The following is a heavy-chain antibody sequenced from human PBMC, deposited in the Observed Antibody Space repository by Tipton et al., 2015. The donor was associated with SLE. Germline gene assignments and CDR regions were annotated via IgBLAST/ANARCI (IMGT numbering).Heavy chain of an antibody. CDR1: GGSISSGGYY. V-gene: IGHV4-39*07. CDR2: IFYSGST. D-gene: IGHD3-10*01. Sequence: TLSLTCTVSGGSISSGGYYWSWIRQTPGKGLEWIGNIFYSGSTYYNPSLKSRVTMSVDTSKNQFSLKLSSVTAADTAVYYCAREHASGSYYNYWGQGTLVTVSS. CDR3: AREHASGSYYNY. J-gene: IGHJ4*02.